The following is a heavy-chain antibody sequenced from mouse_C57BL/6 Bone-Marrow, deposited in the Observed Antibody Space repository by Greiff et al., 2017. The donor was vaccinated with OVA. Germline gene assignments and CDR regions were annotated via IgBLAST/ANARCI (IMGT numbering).Heavy chain of an antibody. J-gene: IGHJ4*01. CDR3: ARHGNWAMDY. D-gene: IGHD2-1*01. CDR1: GFTFRSYG. CDR2: ISSGGSYT. V-gene: IGHV5-6*01. Sequence: EVQVVESGGDLVKPGGSLKLSCAASGFTFRSYGMSWVRQTPDKRLEWVATISSGGSYTYYPDSVKGRFTISRDNAKNTLYLQMSSLKSEDTAMYYCARHGNWAMDYWGQGTSVTVSS.